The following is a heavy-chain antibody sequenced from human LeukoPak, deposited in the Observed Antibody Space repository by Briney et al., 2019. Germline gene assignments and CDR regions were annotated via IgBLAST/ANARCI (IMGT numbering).Heavy chain of an antibody. V-gene: IGHV3-30*18. CDR1: GFTFSSYG. D-gene: IGHD4-17*01. CDR2: ISYDGSNK. Sequence: GRSLRLSCAASGFTFSSYGMHWVRQAPGKGLEWVAVISYDGSNKYYADSVKGRFTISRDNSKNTLYLQMNSLRAEDTAVYYCAKEFAGYGHYTTDAFDICGQGTMVTVSS. J-gene: IGHJ3*02. CDR3: AKEFAGYGHYTTDAFDI.